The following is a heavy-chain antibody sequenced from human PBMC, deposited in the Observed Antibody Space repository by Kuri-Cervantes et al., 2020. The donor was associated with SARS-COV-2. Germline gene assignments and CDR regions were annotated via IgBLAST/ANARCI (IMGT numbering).Heavy chain of an antibody. CDR3: ARRFLEWSQGMDV. V-gene: IGHV1-8*03. D-gene: IGHD3-3*01. J-gene: IGHJ6*03. CDR2: MNPNSGNT. Sequence: ASVKVSCKASGYTFTDYYMHWVRQAPGQGLEWMGWMNPNSGNTGYAQKFQGRVTITRNTSISTAYMELSSLRSEDTAVYYCARRFLEWSQGMDVWGKGTTVTVSS. CDR1: GYTFTDYY.